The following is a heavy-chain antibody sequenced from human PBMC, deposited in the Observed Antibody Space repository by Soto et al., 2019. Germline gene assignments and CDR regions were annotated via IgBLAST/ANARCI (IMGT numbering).Heavy chain of an antibody. CDR3: ARVQALSYYYDSSGYGT. Sequence: PSETLSLTCAVSGGSISNSNGWSWVRQPPGKGLEWIGEIYHSGSTNYNPSLKSRVTISVDKSKNQFSLKLSSVTAADTAVYYCARVQALSYYYDSSGYGTWGQGTTVTVSS. CDR2: IYHSGST. D-gene: IGHD3-22*01. V-gene: IGHV4-4*02. J-gene: IGHJ6*02. CDR1: GGSISNSNG.